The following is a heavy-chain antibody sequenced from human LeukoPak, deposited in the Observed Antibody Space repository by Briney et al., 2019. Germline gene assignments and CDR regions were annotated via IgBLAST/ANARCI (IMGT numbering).Heavy chain of an antibody. D-gene: IGHD2-2*01. Sequence: PGGSLRLSCAASGFTFSSYSMNWVRQAPGKGLEWVSSISSSSSYIYYADSVKGRFTISRDNAKDSLYLQMNSLRAEDTALYYCAKSASYQLLYYYYGMDVWGQGATVTVSS. CDR2: ISSSSSYI. V-gene: IGHV3-21*04. J-gene: IGHJ6*02. CDR1: GFTFSSYS. CDR3: AKSASYQLLYYYYGMDV.